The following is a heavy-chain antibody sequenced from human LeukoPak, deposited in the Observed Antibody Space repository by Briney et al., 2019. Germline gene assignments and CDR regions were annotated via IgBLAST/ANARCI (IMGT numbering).Heavy chain of an antibody. CDR1: GGSFSGYY. CDR2: INHSGST. J-gene: IGHJ5*02. V-gene: IGHV4-34*01. D-gene: IGHD6-19*01. CDR3: ARGETTVAGTFWFDP. Sequence: SETLSLTCAVYGGSFSGYYWSWIRQPPGKGLEWIGEINHSGSTNYNPSLKSRVTISVDTSKNQFSLKLSSVTAADTAVYYCARGETTVAGTFWFDPWGQGSLVTVSS.